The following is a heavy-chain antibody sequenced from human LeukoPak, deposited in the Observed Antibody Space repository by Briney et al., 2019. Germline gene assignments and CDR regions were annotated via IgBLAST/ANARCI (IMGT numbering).Heavy chain of an antibody. Sequence: PGGSLRLSCAASGFTFSSYGMHWVRQAPSKGLEWVAFIRYDGSNKYYADSVKGRFTISRDNSKNTLYLQMNSLRAEDTAVYYCANDNMEYSSSMYWGQGTLVTVSS. CDR2: IRYDGSNK. J-gene: IGHJ4*02. CDR3: ANDNMEYSSSMY. V-gene: IGHV3-30*02. D-gene: IGHD6-6*01. CDR1: GFTFSSYG.